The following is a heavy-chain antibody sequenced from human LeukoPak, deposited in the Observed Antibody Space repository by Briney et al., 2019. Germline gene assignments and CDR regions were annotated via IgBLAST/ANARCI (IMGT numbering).Heavy chain of an antibody. D-gene: IGHD3-10*01. Sequence: SETLSLTCTVSGGSISNSNYYWGWIRQPPGKGLEWIGYIYYSGSTNYNPFLKSRVTISVDTSKNQFSLKLSSVTAADTAVYYCARVVTMVRGVIMSFNWFDPWGQGTLVTVSS. CDR3: ARVVTMVRGVIMSFNWFDP. CDR2: IYYSGST. J-gene: IGHJ5*02. V-gene: IGHV4-61*05. CDR1: GGSISNSNYY.